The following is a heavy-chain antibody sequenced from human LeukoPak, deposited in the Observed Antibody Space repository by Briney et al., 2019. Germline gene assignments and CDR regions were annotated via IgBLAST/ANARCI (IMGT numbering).Heavy chain of an antibody. CDR2: IYYSGST. V-gene: IGHV4-59*01. Sequence: PSETLSLTCAVYGGSISSYYWSWIRQPPGKGLEWIGYIYYSGSTNYNPSLKSRVAISVDTSKNQFSLKLSSVTAADKAVYYCARGVSRGGPDYWGQGTLVTVSS. D-gene: IGHD4-23*01. J-gene: IGHJ4*02. CDR3: ARGVSRGGPDY. CDR1: GGSISSYY.